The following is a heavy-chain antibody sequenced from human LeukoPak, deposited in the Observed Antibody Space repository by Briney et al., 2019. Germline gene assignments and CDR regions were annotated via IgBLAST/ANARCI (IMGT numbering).Heavy chain of an antibody. CDR3: ATGERHGFDI. CDR1: GFTFSSYW. Sequence: GGSLRPSCAASGFTFSSYWMHWVHQAPGKGLVWVSRINSDGSSTSYADSVKGRFTISRDNAKNTLYLQMNSLRAEDTAVYYCATGERHGFDIWGQGTMVTVSS. V-gene: IGHV3-74*01. CDR2: INSDGSST. J-gene: IGHJ3*02.